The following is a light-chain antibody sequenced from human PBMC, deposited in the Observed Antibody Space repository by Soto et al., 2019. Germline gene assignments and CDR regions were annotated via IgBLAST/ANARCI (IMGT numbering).Light chain of an antibody. J-gene: IGKJ4*01. Sequence: EVVMTQSPATLSLSPGERATLSCRASQSVSSNLAWYQQKPGQAPRLLIYGASTRATVIPARFSGSGSGTEFTLSISSLQSEDFAVYYCQQYNNWPLTFGVGTKVEIK. V-gene: IGKV3-15*01. CDR2: GAS. CDR1: QSVSSN. CDR3: QQYNNWPLT.